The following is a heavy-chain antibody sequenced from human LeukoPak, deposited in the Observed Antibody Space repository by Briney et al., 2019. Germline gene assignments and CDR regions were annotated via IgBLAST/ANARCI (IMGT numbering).Heavy chain of an antibody. V-gene: IGHV3-21*01. CDR2: ISSSNSYI. D-gene: IGHD2-2*01. Sequence: GGSLRLSCAASGFTFSSYRMTWVRQAPGKGLEWVSSISSSNSYIYYADSVKGRFTISRDNAKNSLYLQMNSLRAEDTAVYYCARDALGYCSSTSCFNYYYYYTDVWGKGTTVTVSS. CDR1: GFTFSSYR. CDR3: ARDALGYCSSTSCFNYYYYYTDV. J-gene: IGHJ6*03.